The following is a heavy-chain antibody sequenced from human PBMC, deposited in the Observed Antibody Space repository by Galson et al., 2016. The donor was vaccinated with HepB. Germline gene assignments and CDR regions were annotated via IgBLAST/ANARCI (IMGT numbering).Heavy chain of an antibody. D-gene: IGHD3-22*01. J-gene: IGHJ3*02. Sequence: SVKVSCKASGYTFTNHAMHWVRQAPGQRLEWMGWISAGNGNTKYSQKFQGRVTITRDTSASTAYMELSSLRSEDTAVYYCARDLIPSYDNSDLGYAFDIWGQGTMVTVSS. CDR3: ARDLIPSYDNSDLGYAFDI. CDR1: GYTFTNHA. V-gene: IGHV1-3*01. CDR2: ISAGNGNT.